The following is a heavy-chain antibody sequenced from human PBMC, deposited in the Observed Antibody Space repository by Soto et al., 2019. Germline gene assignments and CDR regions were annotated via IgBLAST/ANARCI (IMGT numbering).Heavy chain of an antibody. D-gene: IGHD4-17*01. CDR2: IYYSGST. V-gene: IGHV4-39*01. CDR3: ARRAVTTGFDY. J-gene: IGHJ4*02. Sequence: ASETLSLTCTVSGGSISSSSYYWGWIRQPPGKGLEWIGSIYYSGSTYYNPSLKSRVTISVDTSKNQFSLKLSSVTAADTAVYYCARRAVTTGFDYWGQGTLVTVSS. CDR1: GGSISSSSYY.